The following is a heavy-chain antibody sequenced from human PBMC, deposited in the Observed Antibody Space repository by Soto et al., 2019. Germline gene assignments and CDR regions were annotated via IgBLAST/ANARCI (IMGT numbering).Heavy chain of an antibody. V-gene: IGHV3-72*01. J-gene: IGHJ4*02. CDR1: GFTFSDHY. Sequence: EVQLVESGGGLVQPEGSLRLSCAASGFTFSDHYMDWVRQAPVKGLEWVGRIKNKAKSYTTEYAAPVKGRFIISRHDSKNSVFLQMNRLKTAETAVYYCTRVSLGSSRSYHSWGQGILVTVSS. CDR3: TRVSLGSSRSYHS. CDR2: IKNKAKSYTT. D-gene: IGHD6-19*01.